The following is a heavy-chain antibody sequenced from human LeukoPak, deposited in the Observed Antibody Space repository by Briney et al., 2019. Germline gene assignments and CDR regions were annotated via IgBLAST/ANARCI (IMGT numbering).Heavy chain of an antibody. V-gene: IGHV3-48*04. Sequence: PGGSPRLSCAASGFTFSSYSMNWVRQAPGKGLEWVSYISSSSSTIYYADSVKGRFTISRDNAKNSLYLQMNSLRAEDTAVYYCARDSSTEVTTFGVAVDLFDYWGQGTLVTVSS. CDR2: ISSSSSTI. CDR3: ARDSSTEVTTFGVAVDLFDY. CDR1: GFTFSSYS. D-gene: IGHD3-3*01. J-gene: IGHJ4*02.